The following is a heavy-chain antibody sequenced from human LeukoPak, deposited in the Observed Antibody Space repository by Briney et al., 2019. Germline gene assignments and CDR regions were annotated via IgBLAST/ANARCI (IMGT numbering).Heavy chain of an antibody. CDR1: GGSKSSHW. CDR2: IFYSGGT. J-gene: IGHJ6*04. V-gene: IGHV4-59*11. D-gene: IGHD2-2*01. Sequence: KPSETLSLTCTVSGGSKSSHWWSWIRQSPGKGLEWIGDIFYSGGTNNNSPLKSRLTMSLDTSKNQFSLKLSSVTAADTAVYYCARGVYCSSTSCSGLSLPAPLDVWGKGTTVTVSS. CDR3: ARGVYCSSTSCSGLSLPAPLDV.